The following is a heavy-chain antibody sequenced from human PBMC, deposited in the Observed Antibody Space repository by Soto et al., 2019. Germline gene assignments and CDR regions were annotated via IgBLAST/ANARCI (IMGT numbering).Heavy chain of an antibody. CDR2: ISYDGSNK. J-gene: IGHJ6*02. V-gene: IGHV3-30*18. CDR3: AKVDGYSYGYSPPFDYYGMDV. CDR1: GFTFSSYG. D-gene: IGHD5-18*01. Sequence: PVGSLRLSCAASGFTFSSYGMHWVRQAPGKGLEWVAVISYDGSNKYYADSVKGRFTISRDNSKNTLYLQMNSLRAEDTAVYYCAKVDGYSYGYSPPFDYYGMDVWGQGTTVTVSS.